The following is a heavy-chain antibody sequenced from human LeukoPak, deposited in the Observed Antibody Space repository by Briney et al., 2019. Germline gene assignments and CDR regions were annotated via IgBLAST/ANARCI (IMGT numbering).Heavy chain of an antibody. CDR3: ASVPAL. V-gene: IGHV4-59*08. J-gene: IGHJ4*02. Sequence: SETLSLTCTVSGGSISNSYWSWIRQLPGKGLEWIGYIYSGSTKYNPSLKSRVTISEDTSKNQISLKMTSVTAADTAVYYCASVPALWGQGALVTVPS. CDR1: GGSISNSY. CDR2: IYSGST.